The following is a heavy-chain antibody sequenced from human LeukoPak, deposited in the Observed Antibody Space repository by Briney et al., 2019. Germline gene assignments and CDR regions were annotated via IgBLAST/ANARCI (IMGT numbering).Heavy chain of an antibody. CDR1: GGSISSSSYY. J-gene: IGHJ3*02. D-gene: IGHD3-3*01. V-gene: IGHV4-61*02. CDR2: IYTSGST. Sequence: SETLSLTCTVSGGSISSSSYYWSWIRQPAGKGLEWIGRIYTSGSTNYNPSLKSRVTISVDTSKNQFSLKLSSVTAADTAVYYCARVKQYAMEWLLRAIDAFDIWGQGTMVTVSS. CDR3: ARVKQYAMEWLLRAIDAFDI.